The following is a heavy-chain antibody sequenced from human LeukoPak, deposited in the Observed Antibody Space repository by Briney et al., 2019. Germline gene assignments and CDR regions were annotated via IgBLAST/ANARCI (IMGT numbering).Heavy chain of an antibody. D-gene: IGHD3-10*01. Sequence: GGSLRLSCAASGFTFSSYSMNWVRRAPGKGLEWVSSISSSSSYIYYADAVKGRFTISRDNAKNSLYLKMNSLRAEDTAVYYCARDGWFGALFDYWGQGTLVTVSS. V-gene: IGHV3-21*01. CDR3: ARDGWFGALFDY. CDR2: ISSSSSYI. J-gene: IGHJ4*02. CDR1: GFTFSSYS.